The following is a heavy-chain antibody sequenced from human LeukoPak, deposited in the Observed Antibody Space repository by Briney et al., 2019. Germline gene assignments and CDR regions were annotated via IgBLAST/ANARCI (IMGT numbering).Heavy chain of an antibody. D-gene: IGHD3-10*01. J-gene: IGHJ3*02. CDR1: GYTLTELS. CDR2: FDPEDGET. CDR3: ATENYGSGSYGDAFDI. Sequence: ASVKVSCKVSGYTLTELSLHWVRQAPGKGLEWMGGFDPEDGETIYAQKFQGRVTMTEDTSTDTAYMELSSLRSEDTAVYYCATENYGSGSYGDAFDIWGQGTMVTVSS. V-gene: IGHV1-24*01.